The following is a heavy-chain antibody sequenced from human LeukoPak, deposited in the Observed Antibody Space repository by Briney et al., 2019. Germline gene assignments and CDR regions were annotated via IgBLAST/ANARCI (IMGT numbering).Heavy chain of an antibody. CDR3: ARLEGYGLLFDY. V-gene: IGHV4-39*01. CDR2: IYYSGST. Sequence: SETLSPTCTVSGGSISSSSYYWGWIRQPPGKGLEWIGSIYYSGSTYYNPSLKSRVTISVDTSKNQFSLKVSSVTAADTAVYYCARLEGYGLLFDYWGQGTLVTVSS. J-gene: IGHJ4*02. D-gene: IGHD4-17*01. CDR1: GGSISSSSYY.